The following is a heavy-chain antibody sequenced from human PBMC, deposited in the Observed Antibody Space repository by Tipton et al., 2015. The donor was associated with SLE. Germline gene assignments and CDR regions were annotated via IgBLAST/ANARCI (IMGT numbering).Heavy chain of an antibody. J-gene: IGHJ3*02. V-gene: IGHV4-59*01. CDR1: GDSINDYY. Sequence: TLSLTCTVSGDSINDYYWTWIRQSPGKGLEWIAYMYYGGSSDYNPSLKSRVTISVDTSKNQFSLKLSSVTATDTAAYFCARVGYCSSPTCYSDSFDIWGQGTMVTVS. CDR2: MYYGGSS. D-gene: IGHD2-2*01. CDR3: ARVGYCSSPTCYSDSFDI.